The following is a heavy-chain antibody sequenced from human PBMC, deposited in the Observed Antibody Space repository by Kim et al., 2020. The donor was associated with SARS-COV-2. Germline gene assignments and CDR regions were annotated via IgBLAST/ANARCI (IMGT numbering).Heavy chain of an antibody. CDR3: ARDFRGAFGY. D-gene: IGHD3-10*01. J-gene: IGHJ4*01. CDR2: ISYDGSNT. Sequence: GGSLRLSCTASGFTFSSYAMHWVRQAPGKGLEWVAFISYDGSNTYYADSVKGRFTISRDNSKNTLYLQMNSLRAEDTAVYYCARDFRGAFGYWGHGSL. CDR1: GFTFSSYA. V-gene: IGHV3-33*05.